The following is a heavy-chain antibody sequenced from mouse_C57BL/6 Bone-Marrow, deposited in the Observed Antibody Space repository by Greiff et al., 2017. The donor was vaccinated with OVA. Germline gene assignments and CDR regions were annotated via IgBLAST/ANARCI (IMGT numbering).Heavy chain of an antibody. CDR1: GFNIKDDY. CDR2: IDPENGDT. J-gene: IGHJ2*01. Sequence: EVQLQQSGAELVRPGASVKLSCTASGFNIKDDYMHWVKQRPEQGLEWIGWIDPENGDTEYASKFQGKATITADTSSNTAYLQLSSLTSEDTAVYYCTTGGIYYGNYSHYFDYWGQGTTLTVSS. V-gene: IGHV14-4*01. D-gene: IGHD2-1*01. CDR3: TTGGIYYGNYSHYFDY.